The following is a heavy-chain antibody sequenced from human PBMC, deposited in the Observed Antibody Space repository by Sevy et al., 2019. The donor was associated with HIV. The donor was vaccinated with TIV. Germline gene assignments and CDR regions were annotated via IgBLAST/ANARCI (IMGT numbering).Heavy chain of an antibody. D-gene: IGHD3-3*01. Sequence: SEILSLTCTVSGGSISSSSYYWGWIRQPPGKGLEWIGSIYYSGSTYYNPSLKSRVTISVDTSKNQFSLKLSSVTAADTAVYYCAREYYDFWSGYYTPYYGMDVWGQGTTVTVSS. CDR2: IYYSGST. V-gene: IGHV4-39*02. CDR3: AREYYDFWSGYYTPYYGMDV. J-gene: IGHJ6*02. CDR1: GGSISSSSYY.